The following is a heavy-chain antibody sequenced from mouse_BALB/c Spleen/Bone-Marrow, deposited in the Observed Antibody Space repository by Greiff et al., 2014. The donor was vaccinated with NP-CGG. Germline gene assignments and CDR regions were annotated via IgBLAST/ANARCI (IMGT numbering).Heavy chain of an antibody. Sequence: VQLQQPGAELVKPGASAKLSCTASGFNIKDTYMHWVKQRPEQGLEWIGRIDPANGNTKYDPKFQGKATITADTSSNTAYLQLSSLTSEDTAVYYCANYYYGSSLFAYCGQGTLVTVSA. J-gene: IGHJ3*01. CDR1: GFNIKDTY. D-gene: IGHD1-1*01. V-gene: IGHV14-3*02. CDR2: IDPANGNT. CDR3: ANYYYGSSLFAY.